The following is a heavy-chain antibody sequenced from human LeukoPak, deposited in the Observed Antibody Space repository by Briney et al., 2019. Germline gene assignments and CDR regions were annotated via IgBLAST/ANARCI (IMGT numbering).Heavy chain of an antibody. V-gene: IGHV3-23*01. CDR2: ISGSGGST. CDR3: AREERDPYYYYGMDV. D-gene: IGHD1-1*01. J-gene: IGHJ6*02. Sequence: PGGSLRLSCAASGFTFSSYAMSWVRQAPGKGLEWVSAISGSGGSTYYADSVKGRFTISRDNSKNTLYLQMNSLRAEDTAVYYCAREERDPYYYYGMDVWGQGTTVTVSS. CDR1: GFTFSSYA.